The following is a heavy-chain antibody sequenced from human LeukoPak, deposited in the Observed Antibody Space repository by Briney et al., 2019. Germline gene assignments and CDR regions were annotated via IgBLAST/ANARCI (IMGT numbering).Heavy chain of an antibody. CDR2: IFYSGNP. J-gene: IGHJ4*02. CDR3: ATSRRETGVPVAGLIDY. V-gene: IGHV4-59*02. Sequence: PSETLSLTCIVSGDSVGSSYGTWIRQTPGKELEWIGYIFYSGNPTSNPSLNSRATISLHTSKNQFSLKLRAVTAADMAVYYCATSRRETGVPVAGLIDYWGQGTQVTVSS. D-gene: IGHD6-19*01. CDR1: GDSVGSSY.